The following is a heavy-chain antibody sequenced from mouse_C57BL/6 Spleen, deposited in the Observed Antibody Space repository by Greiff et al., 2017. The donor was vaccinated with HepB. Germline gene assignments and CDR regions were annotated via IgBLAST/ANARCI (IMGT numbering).Heavy chain of an antibody. CDR3: ASVYYSNGAY. Sequence: QVQLQQPGAELVRPGTSVKLSCKASGYNFTSYWMHWVKQRPGQGLEWIGVIDPSDSYTNYNQKFKGKATLTVDTSSSTAYLQLSSLTSEDSAVYYIASVYYSNGAYWGQGTLVTVSA. V-gene: IGHV1-59*01. J-gene: IGHJ3*01. CDR1: GYNFTSYW. D-gene: IGHD2-5*01. CDR2: IDPSDSYT.